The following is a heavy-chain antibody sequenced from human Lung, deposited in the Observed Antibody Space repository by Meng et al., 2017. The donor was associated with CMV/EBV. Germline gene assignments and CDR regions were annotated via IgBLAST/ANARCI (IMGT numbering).Heavy chain of an antibody. J-gene: IGHJ5*02. V-gene: IGHV1-18*01. Sequence: ASVXVSRKTSGYTFTNNGVSWLRQARGQGPEWMGWINTNNGNRNYAQKFQGRVILTTDTSTNTAYMELTSLTSDDTAVYYCARPFTSGWYNWFDPWGQGTLVTVSS. D-gene: IGHD6-19*01. CDR1: GYTFTNNG. CDR3: ARPFTSGWYNWFDP. CDR2: INTNNGNR.